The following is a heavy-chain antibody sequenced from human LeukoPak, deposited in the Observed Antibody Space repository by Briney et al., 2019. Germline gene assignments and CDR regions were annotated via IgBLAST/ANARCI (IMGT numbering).Heavy chain of an antibody. CDR2: ISGSGGST. CDR3: AKGRPITMVRGVLFDY. V-gene: IGHV3-23*01. CDR1: GFTFSSYA. D-gene: IGHD3-10*01. Sequence: GESLKISCAASGFTFSSYAMSWVRQAPGKGLEWVSAISGSGGSTYYADSVKGRFTISRDNSKNTLYLQMNSLRAEDTAVYYCAKGRPITMVRGVLFDYWGQGTLVTVSS. J-gene: IGHJ4*02.